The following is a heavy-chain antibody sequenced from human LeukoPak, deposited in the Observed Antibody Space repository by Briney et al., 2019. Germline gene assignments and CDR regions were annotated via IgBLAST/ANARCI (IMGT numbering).Heavy chain of an antibody. D-gene: IGHD1-7*01. CDR2: ISWNSGSI. Sequence: GGSLRLSCAASGFTFDDYAMHWVRQAPGKGLEWVSGISWNSGSIGYADSVKGRFTISRDNAKNSLYLQMNSLRAEDTAVYYCARDQENYGGAFDIWGQGTMVTVSS. J-gene: IGHJ3*02. CDR1: GFTFDDYA. V-gene: IGHV3-9*01. CDR3: ARDQENYGGAFDI.